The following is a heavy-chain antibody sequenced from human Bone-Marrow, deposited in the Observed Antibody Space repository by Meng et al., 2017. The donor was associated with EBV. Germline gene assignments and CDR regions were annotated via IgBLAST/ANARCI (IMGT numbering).Heavy chain of an antibody. CDR3: ARGDYGDYNWFDP. J-gene: IGHJ5*02. CDR1: GGTFSSYA. V-gene: IGHV1-69*01. CDR2: IIPIFGTA. Sequence: QVQLVRAGAEAKKPGSSVKVSCKASGGTFSSYAISWVRQAPGQGLEWMGGIIPIFGTANYAQKFQGRVTITADESTSTAYMELSGLRSEDTAVYYCARGDYGDYNWFDPWGQGTLVTVSS. D-gene: IGHD4-17*01.